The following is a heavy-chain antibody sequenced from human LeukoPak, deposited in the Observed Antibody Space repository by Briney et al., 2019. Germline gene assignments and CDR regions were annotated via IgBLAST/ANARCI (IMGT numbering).Heavy chain of an antibody. CDR3: ARSGVATCHY. Sequence: PVGSLRLSCQASGFTFSDYAMSWIRQAPGKGLEWVSSINPDGGSFFADSVSGRSTISRDDSRSVVYLQMNTLSAEDTAVYYCARSGVATCHYWGQGILVTVSS. V-gene: IGHV3-23*01. CDR2: INPDGGS. J-gene: IGHJ4*02. D-gene: IGHD3-10*01. CDR1: GFTFSDYA.